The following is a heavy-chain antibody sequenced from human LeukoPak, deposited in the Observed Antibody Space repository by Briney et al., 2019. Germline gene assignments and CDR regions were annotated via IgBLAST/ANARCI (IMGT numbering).Heavy chain of an antibody. CDR2: IIPMFGTT. CDR1: EYTFTSYD. V-gene: IGHV1-69*06. CDR3: ARDSYRTRNYNWFDP. Sequence: SVKVSCKTSEYTFTSYDINWVRQATGQGLEWMGVIIPMFGTTTYAQRFQGRVTITADKSTSTAYMELSSLRSEDTAVYYCARDSYRTRNYNWFDPWGQGTLVTVSS. J-gene: IGHJ5*02. D-gene: IGHD1-7*01.